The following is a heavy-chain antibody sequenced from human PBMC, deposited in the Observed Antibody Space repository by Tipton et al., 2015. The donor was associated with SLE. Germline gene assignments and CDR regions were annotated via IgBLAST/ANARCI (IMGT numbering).Heavy chain of an antibody. CDR3: AREWELEGDAFDI. CDR1: GITFSNFA. CDR2: IWYDGSNK. Sequence: LRLSCAGSGITFSNFAMHWVRQAPGKGLEWVAVIWYDGSNKYYADSVKGRFTISRDNSXNTLYLQMNSLRAEXXAVYYCAREWELEGDAFDIWGQGTMVTVS. D-gene: IGHD1-26*01. J-gene: IGHJ3*02. V-gene: IGHV3-33*08.